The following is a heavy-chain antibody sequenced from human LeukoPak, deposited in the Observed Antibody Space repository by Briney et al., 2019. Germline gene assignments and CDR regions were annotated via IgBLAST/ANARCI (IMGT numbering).Heavy chain of an antibody. Sequence: SEALSLTCTVSGGSISSYYWSWIRQPPGKGLEWIGYIYYSGSTNYNPPLKSRVTISVDTSKNQFSLKLSSVTAADTAVYYCARGYDRDGYNYGYFQHWGQGTLVTVSS. V-gene: IGHV4-59*01. CDR1: GGSISSYY. J-gene: IGHJ1*01. D-gene: IGHD5-24*01. CDR2: IYYSGST. CDR3: ARGYDRDGYNYGYFQH.